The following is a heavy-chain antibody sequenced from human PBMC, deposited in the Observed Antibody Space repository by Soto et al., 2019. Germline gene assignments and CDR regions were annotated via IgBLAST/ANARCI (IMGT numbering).Heavy chain of an antibody. CDR3: ARDFAYFDS. V-gene: IGHV4-61*01. CDR1: GGSFKSGSYS. Sequence: SETLSLPCTVSGGSFKSGSYSWRWIRQPPGKGLEWIGYVYHTGRTSYNPSLKSRVSISMDTSKNQFSLNLDSVTAADTAVYFCARDFAYFDSWGQGTLVTVSS. J-gene: IGHJ4*02. D-gene: IGHD3-3*01. CDR2: VYHTGRT.